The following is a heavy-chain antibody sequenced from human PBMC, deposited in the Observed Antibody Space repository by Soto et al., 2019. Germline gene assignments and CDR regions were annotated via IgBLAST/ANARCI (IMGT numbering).Heavy chain of an antibody. D-gene: IGHD1-1*01. CDR1: GGSINSGAYH. V-gene: IGHV4-31*03. CDR3: ARMSATGTRWFDP. J-gene: IGHJ5*02. Sequence: QVQLQESGPRLVKPSQDLSLTCTVSGGSINSGAYHWSWVRQHPGKGLGWIGAISYRGTTYSNPSLQSRMTMSVDPSKTQLSLKLSSVTAADTAVYYCARMSATGTRWFDPWGPGTLVTVSS. CDR2: ISYRGTT.